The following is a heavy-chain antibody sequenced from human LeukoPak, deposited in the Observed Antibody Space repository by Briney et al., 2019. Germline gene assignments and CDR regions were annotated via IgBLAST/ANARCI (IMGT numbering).Heavy chain of an antibody. D-gene: IGHD3-10*01. J-gene: IGHJ5*02. V-gene: IGHV1-18*01. CDR3: VRVATYYYGSGSYGSGWFDP. Sequence: GASVKVSCKASGYTFTSYGISWVRQAPGQGLEWMGWISAYNGNTNYAQKLQGRVTMATDTATSTAYMELRSLRSDDTAVYYCVRVATYYYGSGSYGSGWFDPWGQGTLVTVSS. CDR2: ISAYNGNT. CDR1: GYTFTSYG.